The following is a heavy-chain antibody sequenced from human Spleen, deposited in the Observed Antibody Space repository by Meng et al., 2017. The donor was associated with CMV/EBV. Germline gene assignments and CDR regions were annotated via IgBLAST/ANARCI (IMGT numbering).Heavy chain of an antibody. CDR1: GFAFSSYA. CDR3: ARDRIAARPYYYYGMDV. J-gene: IGHJ6*02. Sequence: LSLTCAASGFAFSSYAMSWVRQAPGKGLEWVSGISVTSGSIYDADSVKGRFTISRDNSKNTLYLQMNSLRAEDTAVYYCARDRIAARPYYYYGMDVWGQGTTVTVSS. CDR2: ISVTSGSI. V-gene: IGHV3-23*01. D-gene: IGHD6-6*01.